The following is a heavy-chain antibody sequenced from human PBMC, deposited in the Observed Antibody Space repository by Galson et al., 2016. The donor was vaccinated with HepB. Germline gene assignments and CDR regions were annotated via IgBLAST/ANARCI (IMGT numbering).Heavy chain of an antibody. V-gene: IGHV1-18*01. J-gene: IGHJ4*02. D-gene: IGHD3-22*01. CDR2: ISGFKVNT. CDR1: GYTFTSYG. CDR3: ARDITMIGPSHFDY. Sequence: SVKVSCKASGYTFTSYGISWVRQAPGQGLEWMGWISGFKVNTNSAQKLQGRVTMTTDTYTSTAYMELGSLRSDDTAVYYCARDITMIGPSHFDYWGQGTLVTVSS.